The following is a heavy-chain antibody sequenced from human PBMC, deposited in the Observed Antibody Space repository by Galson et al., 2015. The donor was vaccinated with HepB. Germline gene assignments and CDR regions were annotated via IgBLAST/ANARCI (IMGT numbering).Heavy chain of an antibody. CDR2: ISWDTNTI. Sequence: SLRLSCAASGFTFDEYAMHWVRQVPGKGLEWVSGISWDTNTIDYADSVKGRFTISRDNAKNSLYLQMNSLRAEDTALYYCAKASGYYLSGHFDYWGQGTLVTVSS. D-gene: IGHD3-22*01. V-gene: IGHV3-9*01. J-gene: IGHJ4*02. CDR3: AKASGYYLSGHFDY. CDR1: GFTFDEYA.